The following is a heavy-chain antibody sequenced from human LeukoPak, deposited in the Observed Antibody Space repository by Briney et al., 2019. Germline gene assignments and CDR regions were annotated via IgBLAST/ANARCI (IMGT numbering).Heavy chain of an antibody. V-gene: IGHV3-9*01. D-gene: IGHD3-3*01. J-gene: IGHJ4*02. CDR1: GFTFSSYA. CDR3: AKTRSDRTTSRGHYFDY. Sequence: SGGSLRLSCAASGFTFSSYAMHWVRQAPGKGLEWVSGISWNSGSIGYADSVKGRFTISRDNAKNSLYLQMNSLRAEDTALYYCAKTRSDRTTSRGHYFDYWGQGTLVTVSS. CDR2: ISWNSGSI.